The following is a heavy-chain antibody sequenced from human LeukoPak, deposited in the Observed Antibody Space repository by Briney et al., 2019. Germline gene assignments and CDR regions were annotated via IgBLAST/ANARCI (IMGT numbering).Heavy chain of an antibody. D-gene: IGHD1-26*01. CDR2: IYTSGST. Sequence: PSETLSLTCTVSGGSISSYYWSWIRQPAGKGLEWIGRIYTSGSTNYNPSLKSRVTMSVDTSKNQFSLKLSSVTAADTAVYYCARARLSGSYQMPAFDIWGQGTMVTVSS. CDR1: GGSISSYY. CDR3: ARARLSGSYQMPAFDI. J-gene: IGHJ3*02. V-gene: IGHV4-4*07.